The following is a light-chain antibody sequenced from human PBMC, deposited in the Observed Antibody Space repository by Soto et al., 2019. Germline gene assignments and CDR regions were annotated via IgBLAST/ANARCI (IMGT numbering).Light chain of an antibody. Sequence: AIQLTQSPSSLSASVGDRVTITFRASQGVSSALAWYQQRPGKAPNLLIYYASSLESGVPSRFSGSGSGTDFTLTISSLQPEDFATYYCQQFNNFPVTFGGGTKVDI. CDR1: QGVSSA. J-gene: IGKJ4*01. V-gene: IGKV1D-13*01. CDR2: YAS. CDR3: QQFNNFPVT.